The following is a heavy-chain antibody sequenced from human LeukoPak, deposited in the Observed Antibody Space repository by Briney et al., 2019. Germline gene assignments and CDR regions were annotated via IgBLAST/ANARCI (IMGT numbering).Heavy chain of an antibody. CDR3: ASAVLLWFGESYYFDY. V-gene: IGHV4-30-4*01. D-gene: IGHD3-10*01. Sequence: SETLSLTCTVSGGSISSGDYYWSWIRQPPGKGLEWIGYIYYSGSTYYNPSLKSRVTISVDTSKNQFSLKLSSVTAADTAVYYCASAVLLWFGESYYFDYWGQGTLVTVSS. J-gene: IGHJ4*02. CDR1: GGSISSGDYY. CDR2: IYYSGST.